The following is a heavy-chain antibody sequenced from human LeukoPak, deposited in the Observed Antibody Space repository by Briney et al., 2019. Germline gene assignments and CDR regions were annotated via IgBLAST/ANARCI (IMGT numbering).Heavy chain of an antibody. CDR2: IYTSGST. J-gene: IGHJ3*02. CDR3: ARYRTGYYDSSGYPLDAFDI. Sequence: SQTLSLTCTVSGGSISSGSYYWSWIRQPAGKGLEWIGHIYTSGSTNYNPSLKSRVTISVDTSKNQFSLKLSSVTAADTAVYYCARYRTGYYDSSGYPLDAFDIWGQGTMVTVSS. D-gene: IGHD3-22*01. CDR1: GGSISSGSYY. V-gene: IGHV4-61*09.